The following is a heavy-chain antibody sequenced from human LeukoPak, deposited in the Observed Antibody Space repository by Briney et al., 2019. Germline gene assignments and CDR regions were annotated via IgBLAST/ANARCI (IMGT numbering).Heavy chain of an antibody. J-gene: IGHJ4*02. D-gene: IGHD6-19*01. CDR3: ARYSMAGNNYFDY. Sequence: PSETLSLTCAVYGGSFSGYYWSWIRQPPGKGLEWIGEISHSGSTNYNPSLKSRVTISVDTSKNQFSLKLSSVTAADTAVYYCARYSMAGNNYFDYWGQGTLVTVSS. CDR1: GGSFSGYY. V-gene: IGHV4-34*01. CDR2: ISHSGST.